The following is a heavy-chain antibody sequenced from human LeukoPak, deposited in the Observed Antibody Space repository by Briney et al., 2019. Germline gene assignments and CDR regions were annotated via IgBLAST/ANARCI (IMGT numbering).Heavy chain of an antibody. CDR3: ARAPYYYDSSGLFH. CDR2: IYTSGST. V-gene: IGHV4-4*07. CDR1: GGSISSYY. Sequence: TSETLSLTCTVSGGSISSYYWSWIRQPAGKGLEWIGRIYTSGSTNYNPSLKSRVTMSVDTSKNQFSLKLSSVTAADTAVYYCARAPYYYDSSGLFHWGQGTLVTVSS. J-gene: IGHJ4*02. D-gene: IGHD3-22*01.